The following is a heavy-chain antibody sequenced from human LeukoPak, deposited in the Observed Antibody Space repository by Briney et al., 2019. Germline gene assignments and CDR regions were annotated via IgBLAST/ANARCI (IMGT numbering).Heavy chain of an antibody. D-gene: IGHD2-2*01. CDR3: AREGASCSSTSCYRHYYYYMDV. Sequence: GGSLGPSCAASGFTFSSYAMHWVRQAPGKGLEYVSAISSNGGSTYYANSVKGRFTIFRDNSKNTLYLQMGSLRAEDMAVYYCAREGASCSSTSCYRHYYYYMDVWGKGTTVTVSS. J-gene: IGHJ6*03. CDR1: GFTFSSYA. CDR2: ISSNGGST. V-gene: IGHV3-64*01.